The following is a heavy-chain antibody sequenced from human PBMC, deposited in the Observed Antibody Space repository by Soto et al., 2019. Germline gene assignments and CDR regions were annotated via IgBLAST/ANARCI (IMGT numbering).Heavy chain of an antibody. Sequence: GGSLRLSCAASGFTFSDYYMSWIRQAPGKGLEWVSYISSSGSTIYYADSVKGRFTISRDNAKNSLYLQMNSLRAEDTAVYYCARVGDFMITFGGVTTAFDIWGQGTMVTVSS. J-gene: IGHJ3*02. V-gene: IGHV3-11*01. CDR2: ISSSGSTI. CDR1: GFTFSDYY. CDR3: ARVGDFMITFGGVTTAFDI. D-gene: IGHD3-16*01.